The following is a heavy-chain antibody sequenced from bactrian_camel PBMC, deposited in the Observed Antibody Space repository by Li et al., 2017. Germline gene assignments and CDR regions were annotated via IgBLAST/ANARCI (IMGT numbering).Heavy chain of an antibody. D-gene: IGHD1*01. J-gene: IGHJ4*01. CDR2: IDKFGSA. CDR1: GYIISTYYRVFC. V-gene: IGHV3S53*01. Sequence: VQLVESGGGSVQAGGSLTLSCASAGYIISTYYRVFCMGWLRQALGQQREGIAVIDKFGSASYHDSVKGRSTISQDNAQNTVYLQMNSLKPEDTAMYYCAAETGRYCTKRGVVAFSYRGQGTQVTVS. CDR3: AAETGRYCTKRGVVAFSY.